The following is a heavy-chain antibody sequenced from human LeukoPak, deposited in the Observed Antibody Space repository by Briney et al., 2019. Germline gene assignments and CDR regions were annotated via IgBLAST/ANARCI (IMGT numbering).Heavy chain of an antibody. Sequence: SETLSLTCTVSGGSISSYHWVWLRQPAGKGLEWIGRIYSSGSTNHNPSLRSRVTMSVDTSNNQFFLKLSSVAAADTAVYYCAKDPYSSSWYGEVYFDYWGEGTLVTVSS. V-gene: IGHV4-4*07. D-gene: IGHD6-13*01. CDR2: IYSSGST. J-gene: IGHJ4*02. CDR1: GGSISSYH. CDR3: AKDPYSSSWYGEVYFDY.